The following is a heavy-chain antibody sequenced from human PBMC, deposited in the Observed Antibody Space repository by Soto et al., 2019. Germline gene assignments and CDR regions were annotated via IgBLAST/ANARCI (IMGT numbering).Heavy chain of an antibody. CDR2: IYPGDSDT. D-gene: IGHD6-6*01. J-gene: IGHJ6*02. V-gene: IGHV5-51*01. Sequence: GESLKISCKGSGYSFTSYWIGWVRQMPGKGLEWMGIIYPGDSDTRYSPSFQGQVTISADKSISTAYLQWSSLKASDTAMYYCARHRDEYSRSSSYYYGMDVWGQGTTVTVSS. CDR1: GYSFTSYW. CDR3: ARHRDEYSRSSSYYYGMDV.